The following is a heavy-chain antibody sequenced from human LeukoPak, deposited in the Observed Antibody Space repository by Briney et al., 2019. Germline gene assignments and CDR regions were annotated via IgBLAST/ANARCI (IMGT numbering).Heavy chain of an antibody. CDR1: GGSFSGYY. D-gene: IGHD6-19*01. Sequence: PSETLSLTCGVSGGSFSGYYWSWIRQSPGKGLEWIGEINESGSTYYNPSLKSRVTISVDTSKNQFSLKLSSVTAADTAVYYCARHAHSSGWYLSWFDPWGQGTLVTVSS. J-gene: IGHJ5*02. V-gene: IGHV4-34*01. CDR2: INESGST. CDR3: ARHAHSSGWYLSWFDP.